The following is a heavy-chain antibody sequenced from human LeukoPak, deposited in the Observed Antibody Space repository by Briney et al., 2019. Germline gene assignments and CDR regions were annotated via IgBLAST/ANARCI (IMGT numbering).Heavy chain of an antibody. D-gene: IGHD5-12*01. J-gene: IGHJ4*02. V-gene: IGHV1-69*05. Sequence: SVRVSCKASGGTFSSYAISWVRQAPGQGLEWMGGIIPIFGTANYAQKFQGRVTITTDESTSTAYMELSSLRSEDTAVYYCARAGPYGGYADYWGQGTLVTVSS. CDR2: IIPIFGTA. CDR1: GGTFSSYA. CDR3: ARAGPYGGYADY.